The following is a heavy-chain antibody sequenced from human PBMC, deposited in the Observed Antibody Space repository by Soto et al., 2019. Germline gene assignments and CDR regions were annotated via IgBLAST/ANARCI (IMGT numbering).Heavy chain of an antibody. CDR1: GGSVSSGSYY. CDR2: IYYSGST. J-gene: IGHJ4*02. Sequence: SETLSLTCTVSGGSVSSGSYYWGWIRQPPGKGLEWIGYIYYSGSTNYNPSLKSRVTISVDTSKNQFSLKLSSVTAADTAVYYCARVRHGPGGLYYFDYWGQGTLVTVSS. V-gene: IGHV4-61*01. D-gene: IGHD3-16*01. CDR3: ARVRHGPGGLYYFDY.